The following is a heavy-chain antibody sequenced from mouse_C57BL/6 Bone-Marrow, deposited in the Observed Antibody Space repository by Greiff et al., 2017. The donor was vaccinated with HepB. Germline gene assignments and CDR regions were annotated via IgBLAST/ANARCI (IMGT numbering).Heavy chain of an antibody. CDR2: INPYNGGT. V-gene: IGHV1-19*01. CDR1: GYTFTDYY. Sequence: VQLQQSGPVLVKPGASVKMSCKASGYTFTDYYMNWVKQSHGKSLEWIGVINPYNGGTSYNQKLKGKATLTVDKSSSTAYMELNSLTSEDSAVYYCALAYYSNPYYFDYWGQGTTLTVSS. J-gene: IGHJ2*01. CDR3: ALAYYSNPYYFDY. D-gene: IGHD2-5*01.